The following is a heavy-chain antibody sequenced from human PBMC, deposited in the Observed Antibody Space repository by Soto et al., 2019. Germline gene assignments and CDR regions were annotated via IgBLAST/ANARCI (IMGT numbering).Heavy chain of an antibody. Sequence: QVQLVQSGAEVKKPGASVKVSCQASGYSFSNNGISWVRQAPGQGFEWMGWINGDNGNTNYAQKFQGRGTMTTDTSTSTDYMELRSLGSDDTAVYYCARDLGYGDYGTDFWGQGTLVTVSS. V-gene: IGHV1-18*04. J-gene: IGHJ4*02. D-gene: IGHD4-17*01. CDR3: ARDLGYGDYGTDF. CDR2: INGDNGNT. CDR1: GYSFSNNG.